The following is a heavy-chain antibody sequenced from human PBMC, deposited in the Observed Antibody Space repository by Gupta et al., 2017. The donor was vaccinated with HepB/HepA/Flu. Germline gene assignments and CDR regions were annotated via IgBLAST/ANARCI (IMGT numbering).Heavy chain of an antibody. CDR1: GYTFTSYD. J-gene: IGHJ6*02. CDR2: MKPNRGNT. V-gene: IGHV1-8*01. D-gene: IGHD3-16*01. CDR3: ARRNEIRKWGSWDYYYGMDV. Sequence: QVQLVQSGAEVKKPGASVKVSCKASGYTFTSYDINWVRQATGQGLEWMGGMKPNRGNTGYAQKVQGRVTMTRNTSISTAYMELSSLRSEDTAVYYCARRNEIRKWGSWDYYYGMDVWGQGTTVTVSS.